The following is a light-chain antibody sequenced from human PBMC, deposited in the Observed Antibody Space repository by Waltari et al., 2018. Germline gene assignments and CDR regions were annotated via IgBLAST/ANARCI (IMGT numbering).Light chain of an antibody. Sequence: QSALTQPASVSGSPGQSITISCTGTSSDVGTYNLVSWYQLHPGKAPKLIIYESTKRPSGVFSRFSGSKSGNTASLTISGLQAEDEADYYCCSFAGSSPHVVFGGGTKLTVL. CDR2: EST. CDR3: CSFAGSSPHVV. J-gene: IGLJ2*01. V-gene: IGLV2-23*01. CDR1: SSDVGTYNL.